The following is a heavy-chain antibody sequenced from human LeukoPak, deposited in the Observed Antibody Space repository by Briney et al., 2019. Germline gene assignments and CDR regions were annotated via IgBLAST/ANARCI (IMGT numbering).Heavy chain of an antibody. CDR1: GFTFSSYS. Sequence: GGSLRLSCAASGFTFSSYSMNWVRQAPGKGLEWVSSISSSSYIYYADSVKGRFTISRDKSKNTLYLQMNSLRAEDTAVYYCASAFNYASGTFDPWGQRTLVTVSS. V-gene: IGHV3-21*01. D-gene: IGHD3-10*01. J-gene: IGHJ5*02. CDR3: ASAFNYASGTFDP. CDR2: ISSSSYI.